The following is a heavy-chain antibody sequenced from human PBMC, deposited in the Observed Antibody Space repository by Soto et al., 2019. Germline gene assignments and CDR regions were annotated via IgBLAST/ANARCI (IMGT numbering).Heavy chain of an antibody. CDR1: GYTFTGYY. D-gene: IGHD6-19*01. V-gene: IGHV1-2*04. J-gene: IGHJ4*02. Sequence: ASVKVSCKASGYTFTGYYIHWVRQAPGQGLEWMGWVNPNSGGTNYAQKFQGWVTMTRDTSISTAYMELSRLRSDDTAVYYCVTSRVSIAVAGETEYYFDYWGQGTQVTVSS. CDR2: VNPNSGGT. CDR3: VTSRVSIAVAGETEYYFDY.